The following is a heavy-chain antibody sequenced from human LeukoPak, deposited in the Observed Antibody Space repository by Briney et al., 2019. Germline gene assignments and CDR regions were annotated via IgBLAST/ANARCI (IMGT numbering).Heavy chain of an antibody. Sequence: GGSLRLSCAASGFTFSSYSMNWVRQAPGKGLEWVSYISSSSTIYYADSVKGRFTISRDNAKNSLYLQMNSLRAEDTAVYYCARDSSSSDYYDSSGYFDYWGQGTLVTVSS. V-gene: IGHV3-48*04. J-gene: IGHJ4*02. D-gene: IGHD3-22*01. CDR2: ISSSSTI. CDR1: GFTFSSYS. CDR3: ARDSSSSDYYDSSGYFDY.